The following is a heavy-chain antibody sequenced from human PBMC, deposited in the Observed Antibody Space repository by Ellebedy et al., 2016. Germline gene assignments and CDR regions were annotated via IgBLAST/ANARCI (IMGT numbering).Heavy chain of an antibody. J-gene: IGHJ4*02. CDR3: ARVLSGSYYNDY. CDR2: IKQDGSEK. V-gene: IGHV3-7*04. CDR1: GFTFSSYW. Sequence: GESLKISXAASGFTFSSYWMSWVRQAPGKGLEWVANIKQDGSEKYYVDSVKGRFTISRDNAKNSLYLQMNSLRAEDTAVYYCARVLSGSYYNDYWGQGTLVTVSS. D-gene: IGHD1-26*01.